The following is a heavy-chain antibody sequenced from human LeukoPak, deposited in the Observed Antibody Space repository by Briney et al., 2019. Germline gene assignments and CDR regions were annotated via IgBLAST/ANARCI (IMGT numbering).Heavy chain of an antibody. Sequence: PGASLRLSCAASGFTFSSYAMHWVRQAPGKGLEWVAVISYDGSNKYYADSVKGRFTISRDNSKNTLYLQMNSLRAEDTAVYYCAREWELTNFDYWGQGTLVTVSS. D-gene: IGHD1-26*01. V-gene: IGHV3-30-3*01. CDR1: GFTFSSYA. CDR3: AREWELTNFDY. J-gene: IGHJ4*02. CDR2: ISYDGSNK.